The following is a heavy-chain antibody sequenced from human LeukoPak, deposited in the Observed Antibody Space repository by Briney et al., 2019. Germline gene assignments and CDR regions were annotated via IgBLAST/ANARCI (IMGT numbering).Heavy chain of an antibody. CDR1: GLPFSSFA. CDR3: AKMKGATEYYYYAMDV. Sequence: QPGGSLPLSCAVSGLPFSSFAMSWVRPAPGKGLEWVSAITGSAGATWYADAVKGRFTISRDNSKNTMYLQMNSLGAEDTALYYCAKMKGATEYYYYAMDVWGKGTMVSVSS. J-gene: IGHJ6*04. V-gene: IGHV3-23*01. D-gene: IGHD5-24*01. CDR2: ITGSAGAT.